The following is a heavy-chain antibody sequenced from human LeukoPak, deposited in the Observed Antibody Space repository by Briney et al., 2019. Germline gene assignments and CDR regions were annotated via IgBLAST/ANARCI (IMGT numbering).Heavy chain of an antibody. CDR3: AKDLSGIVVVIETDY. V-gene: IGHV3-23*01. CDR2: ISGSGGST. J-gene: IGHJ4*02. D-gene: IGHD3-22*01. Sequence: GGSLRLSCAASGFTFSSYAMSWVRQAPGKGLKWVSAISGSGGSTYYADSVKGRFTISRDNSKNTLYLQMNSLRAEDTAVYYCAKDLSGIVVVIETDYWGQGTLVTVSS. CDR1: GFTFSSYA.